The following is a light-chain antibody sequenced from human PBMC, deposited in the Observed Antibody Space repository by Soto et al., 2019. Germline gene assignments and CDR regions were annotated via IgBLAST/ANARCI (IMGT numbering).Light chain of an antibody. CDR1: QDLDKW. V-gene: IGKV1-5*03. CDR2: KSS. Sequence: ILMSQSPSSLSASVGDRVTITCRASQDLDKWLAWYQQQPGQAPNLLIYKSSTLREGVPSRFSGCGSGTEYILTISDLQPDDFGTYYCQQYSSYWTFGQGTMVDIK. CDR3: QQYSSYWT. J-gene: IGKJ1*01.